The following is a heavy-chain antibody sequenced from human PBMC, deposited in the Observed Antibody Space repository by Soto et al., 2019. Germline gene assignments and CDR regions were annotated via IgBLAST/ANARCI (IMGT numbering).Heavy chain of an antibody. CDR2: ISYDGSNK. V-gene: IGHV3-30*18. CDR1: GFTFSSYG. J-gene: IGHJ6*02. Sequence: PGGSLRLSCAASGFTFSSYGMHWVRQAPGKGLEWVAVISYDGSNKYYADSVKGRFTISRDNSKNTLYLQMNSLRAEDTAVYYCAKDPSDVWGQGTTVTVSS. CDR3: AKDPSDV.